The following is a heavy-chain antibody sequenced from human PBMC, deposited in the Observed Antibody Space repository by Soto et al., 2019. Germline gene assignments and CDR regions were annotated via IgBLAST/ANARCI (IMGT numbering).Heavy chain of an antibody. CDR1: GFTFSSYG. CDR3: AKPSSSSPLADFDY. CDR2: ISYDGSNK. Sequence: PGGSLRLSCAASGFTFSSYGMHWVRQAPGKGLEWVAVISYDGSNKYYADSVKGRFTISRDNSKNTLYLQMNSLRAEDTAVYYCAKPSSSSPLADFDYWGQGTLVTVSS. D-gene: IGHD6-6*01. J-gene: IGHJ4*02. V-gene: IGHV3-30*18.